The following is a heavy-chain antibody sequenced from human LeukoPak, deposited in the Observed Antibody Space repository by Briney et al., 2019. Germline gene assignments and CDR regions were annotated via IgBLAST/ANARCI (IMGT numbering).Heavy chain of an antibody. D-gene: IGHD2-2*01. Sequence: GGSLRLSCATSGFTFSTYWMTWVRQAPGKGLEWVANIKEDGSEKFYVDSVKGRFTISRDSAKNSLYLQVDSLSAEDTAVYYCARHHIFCTSATCYFDYWGQGTLVTVSS. CDR3: ARHHIFCTSATCYFDY. CDR2: IKEDGSEK. J-gene: IGHJ4*02. V-gene: IGHV3-7*03. CDR1: GFTFSTYW.